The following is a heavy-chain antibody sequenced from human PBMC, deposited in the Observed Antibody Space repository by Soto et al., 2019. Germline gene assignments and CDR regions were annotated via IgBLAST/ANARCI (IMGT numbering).Heavy chain of an antibody. CDR3: ATPAGYSYGYDWFDP. Sequence: ASVKVSCKVSGYTLTELSMHWVRQAPGKGLEWMGGFDPEDGETIYAQKFQGRVTMTEDTSTDTAYMELSSLRSEDTAVYYCATPAGYSYGYDWFDPWGQGTLVTVSS. V-gene: IGHV1-24*01. D-gene: IGHD5-18*01. J-gene: IGHJ5*02. CDR2: FDPEDGET. CDR1: GYTLTELS.